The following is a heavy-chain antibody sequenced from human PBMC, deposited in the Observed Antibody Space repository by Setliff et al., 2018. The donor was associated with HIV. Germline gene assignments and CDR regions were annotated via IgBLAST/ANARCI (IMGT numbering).Heavy chain of an antibody. CDR3: VKDRTIFGVVLAYFDY. J-gene: IGHJ4*02. CDR1: GYTFNTYP. Sequence: ASVKVSCKASGYTFNTYPINWIRQAPGQGLEWMGWINTNTGSPRFAQGFRGRFGFSLDASVSTAFLEISTLKAEDTALYYCVKDRTIFGVVLAYFDYWGQGTLVTVSS. D-gene: IGHD3-3*01. CDR2: INTNTGSP. V-gene: IGHV7-4-1*02.